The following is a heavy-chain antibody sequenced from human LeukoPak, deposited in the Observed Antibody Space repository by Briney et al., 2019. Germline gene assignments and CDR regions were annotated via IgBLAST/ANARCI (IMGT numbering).Heavy chain of an antibody. CDR2: ISGSGGST. V-gene: IGHV3-23*01. D-gene: IGHD4-17*01. CDR3: AKEYYGDYVGDAFDI. Sequence: GGSLRLSCAASGFTFSNSAMTWVRQAPGKGLEWVSAISGSGGSTYYADSVKGRFTISRDNSKNTLYLQMNSLRAEDTAVYYCAKEYYGDYVGDAFDIWGQGTMVTVSS. J-gene: IGHJ3*02. CDR1: GFTFSNSA.